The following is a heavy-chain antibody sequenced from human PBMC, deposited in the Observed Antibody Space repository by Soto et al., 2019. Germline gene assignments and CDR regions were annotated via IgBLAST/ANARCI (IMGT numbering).Heavy chain of an antibody. V-gene: IGHV4-59*08. CDR1: GDSISDYN. CDR2: IGYSGST. Sequence: QVRLQESGPGLVKPSQTLALTCTVSGDSISDYNWSWIRQPPGKGLEWIGYIGYSGSTNYSPSLKSRVTISVDTSKTQFSLKLTSVTAADTAIYFCARQWIAATGRYFNLWGRGTLVTVSS. J-gene: IGHJ2*01. CDR3: ARQWIAATGRYFNL. D-gene: IGHD6-13*01.